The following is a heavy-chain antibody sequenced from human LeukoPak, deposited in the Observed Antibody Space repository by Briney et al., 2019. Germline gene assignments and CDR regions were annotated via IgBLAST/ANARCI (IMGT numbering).Heavy chain of an antibody. Sequence: PGGSLRLSCAASGFTVSSNCMSWVRQAPGKGLEWVSYISSSGSTIYYADSVKGRFTISRDNAKNSLYLQMNSLRAEDTAVYYCAREITNIAVVPAAPDYWGQGTLVTVSS. CDR1: GFTVSSNC. J-gene: IGHJ4*02. CDR2: ISSSGSTI. CDR3: AREITNIAVVPAAPDY. D-gene: IGHD2-2*01. V-gene: IGHV3-11*04.